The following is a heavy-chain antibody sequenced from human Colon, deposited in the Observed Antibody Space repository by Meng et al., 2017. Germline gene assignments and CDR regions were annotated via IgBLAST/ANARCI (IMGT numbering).Heavy chain of an antibody. V-gene: IGHV4-4*02. CDR3: ASFPPPGKQWLVADY. J-gene: IGHJ4*02. D-gene: IGHD6-19*01. CDR2: IYHSGST. CDR1: GGSISSSNW. Sequence: VQLQEVGPGMVEPSGTLSLTCGVLGGSISSSNWWSWVRQPPGKGLEWIGEIYHSGSTNYNPSLKSRVTISVDKSKNQFSLKLSSVTAADTAVYYCASFPPPGKQWLVADYWGQGTLVTVSS.